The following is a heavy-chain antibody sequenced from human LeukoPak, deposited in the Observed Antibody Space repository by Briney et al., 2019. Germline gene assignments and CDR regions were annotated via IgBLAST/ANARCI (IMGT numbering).Heavy chain of an antibody. V-gene: IGHV6-1*01. J-gene: IGHJ3*02. Sequence: SQTLSLTCAISGDSVSSNSAAWNWIRQSQSRGLEWLGKTYYRSKWYNDYAVSVNGRITINPNTSKNQFSLQLNSVTPGDTAFYYCAREGPAFDIWGQGTMVTVSS. CDR3: AREGPAFDI. CDR1: GDSVSSNSAA. CDR2: TYYRSKWYN.